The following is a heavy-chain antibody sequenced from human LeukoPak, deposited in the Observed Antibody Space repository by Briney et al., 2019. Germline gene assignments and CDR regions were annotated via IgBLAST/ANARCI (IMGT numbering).Heavy chain of an antibody. CDR2: ISSSSSYI. CDR3: ARDRGGPFDY. D-gene: IGHD3-16*01. CDR1: GFTFSSYW. J-gene: IGHJ4*02. Sequence: GGSLRLSCAASGFTFSSYWMSWVRQAPGKGLEWVSSISSSSSYIYYADSVKGRFTISRDNAKNSLYLQMNSLRAEDTAVYYCARDRGGPFDYWGQGTLVTVSS. V-gene: IGHV3-21*01.